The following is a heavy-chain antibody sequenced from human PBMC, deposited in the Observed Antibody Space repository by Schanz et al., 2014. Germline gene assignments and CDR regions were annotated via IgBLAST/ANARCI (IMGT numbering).Heavy chain of an antibody. D-gene: IGHD6-25*01. CDR3: AREPLSGYNWFDP. CDR2: IYTSGST. Sequence: QVQLQESGPGLVKPSQTLSLTCIVSGGSISSGTYYWSWLRQPAGKGLEWIGRIYTSGSTNYNPSLKSRITKSRDTPKNQSSLKLGYVPAADTAVYYCAREPLSGYNWFDPWGQGSLVTVSS. J-gene: IGHJ5*02. CDR1: GGSISSGTYY. V-gene: IGHV4-61*02.